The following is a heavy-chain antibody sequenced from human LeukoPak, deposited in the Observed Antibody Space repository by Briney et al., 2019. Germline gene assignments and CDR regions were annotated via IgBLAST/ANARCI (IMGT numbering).Heavy chain of an antibody. D-gene: IGHD6-19*01. CDR1: GGSISSSSYY. J-gene: IGHJ4*02. CDR3: ARQHSSGWYTFDY. CDR2: IYYSGST. Sequence: SETLSLTRTVSGGSISSSSYYWGWIRQPPGKGLEWIGSIYYSGSTYYNPSLKSRVTISVDTSKNQFSLKLSSVTAADTAVYYCARQHSSGWYTFDYWGQGTLVTVSS. V-gene: IGHV4-39*01.